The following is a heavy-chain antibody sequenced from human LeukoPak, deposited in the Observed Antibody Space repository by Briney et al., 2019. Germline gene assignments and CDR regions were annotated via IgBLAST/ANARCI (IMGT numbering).Heavy chain of an antibody. CDR2: ISSSSYI. D-gene: IGHD6-13*01. CDR1: GFTFSSYS. V-gene: IGHV3-21*01. CDR3: ARAGYSSSWYPDAFDI. Sequence: GGSLRLSCAASGFTFSSYSMNWVRQAPGKGLEWVSSISSSSYIYYADSVKGRFTISRDNAKNSLYLQMNSLRAEDTAVYYCARAGYSSSWYPDAFDIWGQGTMVTVSS. J-gene: IGHJ3*02.